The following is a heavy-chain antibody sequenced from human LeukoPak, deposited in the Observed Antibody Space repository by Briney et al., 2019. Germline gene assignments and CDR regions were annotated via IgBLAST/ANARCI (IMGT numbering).Heavy chain of an antibody. J-gene: IGHJ4*01. CDR3: TRVVRGVTHFDY. Sequence: ASVKVSCKASGYTFTGYYIHWVRQAPGQGLEWMGWINPNSGGTNYAQKFQGRVTITRDTSISTAYMELSRLRSDATAVYYCTRVVRGVTHFDYCGHGTLVTVAS. V-gene: IGHV1-2*02. CDR2: INPNSGGT. CDR1: GYTFTGYY. D-gene: IGHD3-10*01.